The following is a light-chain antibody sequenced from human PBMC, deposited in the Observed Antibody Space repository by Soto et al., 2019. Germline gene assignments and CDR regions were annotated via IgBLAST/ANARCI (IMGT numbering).Light chain of an antibody. Sequence: EIVLTQSPGTLSLSPGERATLSCRASQSLSSSQLAWYQQKPGQAPRLLIHDASSRATGISDRFTGSGSGTDFTLTITTLEPEDFAVYYCRRYGSSPRTFGLGTRWIS. V-gene: IGKV3-20*01. CDR3: RRYGSSPRT. CDR2: DAS. CDR1: QSLSSSQ. J-gene: IGKJ1*01.